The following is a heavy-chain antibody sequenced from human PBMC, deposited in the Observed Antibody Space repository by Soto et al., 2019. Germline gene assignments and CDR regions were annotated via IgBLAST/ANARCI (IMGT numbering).Heavy chain of an antibody. Sequence: QVQLVESGGGVVQPGRSRRLSCAASGFTFRNHAIHWVRQAPGKGLEWEGLIWYDGTSKYYADSVKGRITISRDNSKNSLYLEMNSLRVEDTAIYYCARDQGVVIIKDHWGQGTLVTVSS. CDR1: GFTFRNHA. CDR2: IWYDGTSK. J-gene: IGHJ4*02. CDR3: ARDQGVVIIKDH. D-gene: IGHD2-8*01. V-gene: IGHV3-33*08.